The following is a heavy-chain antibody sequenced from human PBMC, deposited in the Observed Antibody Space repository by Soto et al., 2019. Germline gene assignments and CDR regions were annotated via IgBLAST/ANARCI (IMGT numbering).Heavy chain of an antibody. CDR3: ARRLVTGRCFDP. D-gene: IGHD2-21*01. Sequence: SETLSLTCTVSGGSISSYYWSWIRQPPGKELEWIGFVYYSGSTNYNPSLKSRVTISVDTPNNQFSLKLSSVTAADTAVYYCARRLVTGRCFDPWGQGTLVTVSS. V-gene: IGHV4-59*08. CDR1: GGSISSYY. CDR2: VYYSGST. J-gene: IGHJ5*02.